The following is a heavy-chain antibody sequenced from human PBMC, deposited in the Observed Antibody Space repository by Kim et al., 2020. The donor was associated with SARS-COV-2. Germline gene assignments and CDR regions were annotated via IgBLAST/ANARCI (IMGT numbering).Heavy chain of an antibody. V-gene: IGHV3-7*01. J-gene: IGHJ6*02. CDR3: ARDSSSGMDV. CDR1: GFTFSSYA. Sequence: GGSLRLSCAASGFTFSSYAMTWVRQAPGKGLEWVANIKQDGSEKYYVDSVKGRFTISRDNAKNSLYLQMNSLRAEDTAVYYCARDSSSGMDVWGQGTTVT. CDR2: IKQDGSEK.